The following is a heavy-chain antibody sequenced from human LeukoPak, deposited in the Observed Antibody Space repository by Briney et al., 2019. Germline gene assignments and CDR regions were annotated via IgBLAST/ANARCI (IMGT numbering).Heavy chain of an antibody. CDR2: IYYSGST. CDR3: ARGGFISGYDYNWFDP. CDR1: GGSISSYY. J-gene: IGHJ5*02. V-gene: IGHV4-59*01. Sequence: PSETLSLTCTVSGGSISSYYWSWIRQPPGKGLVWIGYIYYSGSTNYNPSLKSRVTISVDTSKNQFSLKLSSVTAADTAVYYCARGGFISGYDYNWFDPWGQGTLVTVSS. D-gene: IGHD5-12*01.